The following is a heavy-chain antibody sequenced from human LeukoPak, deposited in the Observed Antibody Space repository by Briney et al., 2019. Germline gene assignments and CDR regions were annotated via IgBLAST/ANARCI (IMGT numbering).Heavy chain of an antibody. D-gene: IGHD3-3*01. J-gene: IGHJ4*02. Sequence: PGGSLRLSCAASGFTFSTYGMHWVRQAPGKGLEWVAVIWYDGSNKYYADSVRGRLTISRDNFKNTLYLQMNSLRAEDTAVYYCARDLEIGSSSYYFDYWGQGTLVTVSS. CDR1: GFTFSTYG. CDR3: ARDLEIGSSSYYFDY. CDR2: IWYDGSNK. V-gene: IGHV3-33*01.